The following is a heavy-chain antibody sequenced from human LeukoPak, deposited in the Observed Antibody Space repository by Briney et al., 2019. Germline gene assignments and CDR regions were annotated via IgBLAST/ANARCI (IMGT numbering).Heavy chain of an antibody. CDR2: FDPEDGET. CDR1: GYTLTELS. V-gene: IGHV1-24*01. J-gene: IGHJ3*02. CDR3: ATDRIAAAGTGVAFDI. D-gene: IGHD6-13*01. Sequence: ASVKVSCKVSGYTLTELSMHWVRQAPGKGLEWMGGFDPEDGETIYAQKFQGRVTMTEDTSTDTAYMELSSLRSEDTAVYYCATDRIAAAGTGVAFDIWGQGTMVTVSS.